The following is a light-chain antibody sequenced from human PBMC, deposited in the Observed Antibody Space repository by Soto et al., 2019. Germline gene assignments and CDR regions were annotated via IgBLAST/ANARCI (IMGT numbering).Light chain of an antibody. CDR1: SRDVGGFNY. V-gene: IGLV2-11*01. Sequence: QSALTQPRSVSGSPGQSVTISCTGTSRDVGGFNYVSWYQQHPGKAPKVIIYDVSKRPSGVPDRFSGPKSGNTASLTISGLQAEDEADYYCCSYAGSYTLVFGGGTKLTVL. CDR3: CSYAGSYTLV. J-gene: IGLJ2*01. CDR2: DVS.